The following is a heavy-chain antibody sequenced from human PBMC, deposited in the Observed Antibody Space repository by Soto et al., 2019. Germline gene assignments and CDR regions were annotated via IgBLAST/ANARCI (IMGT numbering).Heavy chain of an antibody. Sequence: EVQLLESGGGLVQPGGSLRLACAASGLTFSRYTMGWVRQAPGKGLEWVSAIIASGVITYYADSVKGRFTISRDNSNNTVYLQMNSLRAEDTAVYYCANDLRGPEAGTWYFELWGRGTLVTVSS. CDR1: GLTFSRYT. CDR2: IIASGVIT. D-gene: IGHD6-13*01. CDR3: ANDLRGPEAGTWYFEL. V-gene: IGHV3-23*01. J-gene: IGHJ2*01.